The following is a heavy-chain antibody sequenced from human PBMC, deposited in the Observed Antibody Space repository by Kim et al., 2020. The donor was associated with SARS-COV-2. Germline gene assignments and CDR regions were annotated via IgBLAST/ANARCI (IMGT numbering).Heavy chain of an antibody. CDR3: AKAGGTSVYGNHYFDF. J-gene: IGHJ4*01. CDR1: GFTFSGWA. V-gene: IGHV3-23*01. CDR2: IVSSGDRT. Sequence: GGSLRLSCAASGFTFSGWAMSWVRQAPGKGLEWVSSIVSSGDRTYYADSVKGRFTISKDNSKDTLYVQMNTLRAEDTAVYYCAKAGGTSVYGNHYFDFWG. D-gene: IGHD5-12*01.